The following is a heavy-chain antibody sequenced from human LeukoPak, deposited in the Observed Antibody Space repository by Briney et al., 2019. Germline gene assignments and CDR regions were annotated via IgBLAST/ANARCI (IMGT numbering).Heavy chain of an antibody. Sequence: SETLSLTCAVYGGSFSGYYWSWIRQPPGKGLEWIGEINHSGSTNYNPSLKSRVTISVDTSKNQFSLKLTSVTAADTAVYYCARLVTRGYYDSSGRRIDAFDIWGQGTMVTVSS. CDR1: GGSFSGYY. D-gene: IGHD3-22*01. V-gene: IGHV4-34*01. CDR3: ARLVTRGYYDSSGRRIDAFDI. J-gene: IGHJ3*02. CDR2: INHSGST.